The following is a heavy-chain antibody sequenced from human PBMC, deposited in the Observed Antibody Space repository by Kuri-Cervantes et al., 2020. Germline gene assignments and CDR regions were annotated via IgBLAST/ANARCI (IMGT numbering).Heavy chain of an antibody. Sequence: SCAVSGGSISSSNWWRWVRQPPGRGLEWIGEIYHSGSTNYNPSLKGRVTISVDTSKNQFSLKLSCVTAADTAVYYCARDPGGTTLRPEANDYWGQGTLVTVSS. CDR2: IYHSGST. J-gene: IGHJ4*02. V-gene: IGHV4-4*02. CDR3: ARDPGGTTLRPEANDY. CDR1: GGSISSSNW. D-gene: IGHD2-15*01.